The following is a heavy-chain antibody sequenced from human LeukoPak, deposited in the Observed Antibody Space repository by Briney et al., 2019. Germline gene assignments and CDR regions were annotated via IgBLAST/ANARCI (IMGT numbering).Heavy chain of an antibody. CDR2: ISGSAAST. CDR3: AKDSVPPESITMIVLATPYYFDY. V-gene: IGHV3-23*01. Sequence: GGSLRLSCAASGFAFSSYAMSRVRQAPGKGLEWVSAISGSAASTYYADSVKGRFTISRDNSKNTLYLQMNSLRAEDTAVYYCAKDSVPPESITMIVLATPYYFDYWGQGTLVTVSS. D-gene: IGHD3-22*01. CDR1: GFAFSSYA. J-gene: IGHJ4*02.